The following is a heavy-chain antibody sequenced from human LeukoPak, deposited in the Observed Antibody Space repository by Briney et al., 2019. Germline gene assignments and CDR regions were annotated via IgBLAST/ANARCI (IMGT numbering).Heavy chain of an antibody. CDR1: GGFISSYY. CDR3: ARRDYALDY. V-gene: IGHV4-59*01. Sequence: TSETLSLTCTVSGGFISSYYWSWIRQPPGKGLEYIGYIYYSGSTNYNPSLKSRVTISLDTSKNQFSLNLRSVTAADTAVYYCARRDYALDYWGQGTLVTVSS. CDR2: IYYSGST. J-gene: IGHJ4*02. D-gene: IGHD4-17*01.